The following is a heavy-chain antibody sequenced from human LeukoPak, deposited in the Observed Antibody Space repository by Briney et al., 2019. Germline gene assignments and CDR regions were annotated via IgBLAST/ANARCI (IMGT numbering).Heavy chain of an antibody. CDR3: ARSWEAFDI. V-gene: IGHV3-21*01. Sequence: GGSLRLSCAASGFTFSSYSMNWVRQAPGKGLEWVSSISSSSYIYYADSMKGRFTISRDNAKNSLYLQMNGLRAEDTAIYYCARSWEAFDIWGQGTMVTVSS. CDR1: GFTFSSYS. D-gene: IGHD1-26*01. CDR2: ISSSSYI. J-gene: IGHJ3*02.